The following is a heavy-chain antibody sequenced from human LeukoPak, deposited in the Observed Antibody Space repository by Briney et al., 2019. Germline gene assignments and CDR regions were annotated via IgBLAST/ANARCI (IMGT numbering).Heavy chain of an antibody. Sequence: GGSLRLSCAASGFTFSGYGMHWVRQAPGKGLEWVAFIRYDGSNKYYADNVKGRVTISRDNSKNTLYLQMNSLRAEDTAVYYCAKDGGGYYPSYYYYMDVWGKGTTVTISS. CDR3: AKDGGGYYPSYYYYMDV. CDR1: GFTFSGYG. V-gene: IGHV3-30*02. CDR2: IRYDGSNK. D-gene: IGHD3-22*01. J-gene: IGHJ6*03.